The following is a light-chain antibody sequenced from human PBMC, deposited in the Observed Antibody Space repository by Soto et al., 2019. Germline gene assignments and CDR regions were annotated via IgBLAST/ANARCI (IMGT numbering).Light chain of an antibody. V-gene: IGKV3-11*01. CDR3: QQSHNWPRT. J-gene: IGKJ1*01. Sequence: EIVLTQSPGTLSLSPGERATLSCRASRSVTTFLAWYQQRPGQAPRLLISEASNRAAGIPARFSGSGSGTDFTLNISSLEPEDFEVYYCQQSHNWPRTFGQGTKVDIK. CDR2: EAS. CDR1: RSVTTF.